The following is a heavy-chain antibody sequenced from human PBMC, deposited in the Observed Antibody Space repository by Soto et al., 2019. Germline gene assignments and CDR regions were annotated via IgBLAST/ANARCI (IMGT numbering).Heavy chain of an antibody. V-gene: IGHV4-31*03. CDR3: ARSCSGGSCYGIDY. CDR1: GGSISSGGYY. J-gene: IGHJ4*02. Sequence: QVQLQESGPGLVKPSQTLSLTCTVSGGSISSGGYYWSWIRQHPGKGLEWIGYIYYSGSTYYNPSLQSRVTISVDTSKNQFSLKLSSVTAADTAVYYCARSCSGGSCYGIDYWGQGTLVTVSS. D-gene: IGHD2-15*01. CDR2: IYYSGST.